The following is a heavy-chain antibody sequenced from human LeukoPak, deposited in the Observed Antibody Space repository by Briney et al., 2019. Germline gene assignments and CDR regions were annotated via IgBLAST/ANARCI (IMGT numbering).Heavy chain of an antibody. V-gene: IGHV3-74*01. CDR2: INTDGSST. J-gene: IGHJ4*02. Sequence: PGGSLRLSCAASGFTFSSYWMHWVRQAPGKGLVWVSRINTDGSSTSYADSVKGRFTISRDNAKNTLYLQMNSLRAEDTAVYYCAAYYYGSRGVYWGQGTLVTVSS. D-gene: IGHD3-10*01. CDR3: AAYYYGSRGVY. CDR1: GFTFSSYW.